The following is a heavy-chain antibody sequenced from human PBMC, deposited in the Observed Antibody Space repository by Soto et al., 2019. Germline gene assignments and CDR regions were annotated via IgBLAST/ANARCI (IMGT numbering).Heavy chain of an antibody. CDR3: VREGQSGSYSAA. D-gene: IGHD1-26*01. V-gene: IGHV3-48*02. CDR1: GFIFSTYS. J-gene: IGHJ4*02. Sequence: EVQLVESGGGLVQPGGFLRLSCSASGFIFSTYSMNWVRQAPGKGLEWLSYINSDGTTVYYVDSVKGRFTISRDNAKNSVYLQMNSLTDEDTAVYYCVREGQSGSYSAAWGQGTLVTVAS. CDR2: INSDGTTV.